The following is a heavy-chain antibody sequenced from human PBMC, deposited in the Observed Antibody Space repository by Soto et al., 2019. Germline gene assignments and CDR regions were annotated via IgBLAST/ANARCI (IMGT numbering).Heavy chain of an antibody. CDR3: ARETQWLRSPDY. CDR2: INHSGST. Sequence: QVQLQQWGAGLLKPSETLSLTCAVYGGSFSGYYWSWIRQPPGKGLEWIGEINHSGSTNYNPSLKSRVTISVDTSKNQFSLKLSSVTAADTAVYYCARETQWLRSPDYWSQGTLVTVSS. V-gene: IGHV4-34*01. J-gene: IGHJ4*02. CDR1: GGSFSGYY. D-gene: IGHD5-12*01.